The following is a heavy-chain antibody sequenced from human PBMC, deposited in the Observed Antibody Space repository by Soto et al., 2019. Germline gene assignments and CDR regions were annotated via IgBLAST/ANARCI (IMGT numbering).Heavy chain of an antibody. CDR3: AKTITIFGVVIFPYDAFDI. Sequence: GSLRLSCAASGFTFSSYGMHWVRQAPGKGLEWVAVISYDGSNKYYADSVKGRFTISRDNSKNTLYLQMNSLRAEDTAVYYCAKTITIFGVVIFPYDAFDIWGQGTMVTVSS. CDR1: GFTFSSYG. D-gene: IGHD3-3*01. V-gene: IGHV3-30*18. CDR2: ISYDGSNK. J-gene: IGHJ3*02.